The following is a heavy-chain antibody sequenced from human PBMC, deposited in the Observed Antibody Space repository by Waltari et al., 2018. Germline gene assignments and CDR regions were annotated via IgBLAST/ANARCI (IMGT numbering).Heavy chain of an antibody. CDR1: GGSISSYY. J-gene: IGHJ3*02. Sequence: QVQLQESGPGLVKPSETLSLTCTVSGGSISSYYWSWIRQPPGKGLEWIGYIYYSGSTNYNPSLKSRVTISVDTSKNQFSLKLSSVTAADTAVYYCARDRVYTYYYDSSGTPGAFDIWGQGTMVTVSS. CDR2: IYYSGST. D-gene: IGHD3-22*01. CDR3: ARDRVYTYYYDSSGTPGAFDI. V-gene: IGHV4-59*01.